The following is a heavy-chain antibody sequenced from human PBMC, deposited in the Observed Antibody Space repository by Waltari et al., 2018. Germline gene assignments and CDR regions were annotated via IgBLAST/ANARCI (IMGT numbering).Heavy chain of an antibody. CDR3: ARGGDFGIGYEYYYYDMDV. D-gene: IGHD3-3*01. J-gene: IGHJ6*03. V-gene: IGHV4-38-2*01. Sequence: QVQLQQSGPGLVKPSATLSLTCAVSAYSITSGYYWGWILQPPGSWLEWSGSSYNSGSADDKPGLKSRVTITVDTSKNQFTLRLSSVTAADTAGYYCARGGDFGIGYEYYYYDMDVWGKGTTVTVSS. CDR1: AYSITSGYY. CDR2: SYNSGSA.